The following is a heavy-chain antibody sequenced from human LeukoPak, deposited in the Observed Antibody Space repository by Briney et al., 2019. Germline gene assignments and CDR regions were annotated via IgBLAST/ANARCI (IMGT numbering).Heavy chain of an antibody. CDR2: INPNSGGT. Sequence: GASVKVSCKTSGYTFTGYYMHWVRQAPGQGLEWMGRINPNSGGTNYAQKFQGRVTMTRDTSISTAYMELSSLRSEDTAVYYCASCTPTQWTNWFDPWGQGTLVAVSS. J-gene: IGHJ5*02. D-gene: IGHD6-19*01. CDR3: ASCTPTQWTNWFDP. CDR1: GYTFTGYY. V-gene: IGHV1-2*06.